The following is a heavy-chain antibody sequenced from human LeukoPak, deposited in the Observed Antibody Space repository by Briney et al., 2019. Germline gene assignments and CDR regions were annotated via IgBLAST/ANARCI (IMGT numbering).Heavy chain of an antibody. CDR1: GFTFSSYG. CDR2: IWYDGSNK. D-gene: IGHD6-6*01. V-gene: IGHV3-33*01. Sequence: PGGSLRLSCAASGFTFSSYGMHWVRQAPGKGLEWVAVIWYDGSNKYYADSVKGRFTISRDNSKNTLYLQMNSLRAEDTAVYYCARSRPAYSCSSWFDPWGQGTLVTVSS. J-gene: IGHJ5*02. CDR3: ARSRPAYSCSSWFDP.